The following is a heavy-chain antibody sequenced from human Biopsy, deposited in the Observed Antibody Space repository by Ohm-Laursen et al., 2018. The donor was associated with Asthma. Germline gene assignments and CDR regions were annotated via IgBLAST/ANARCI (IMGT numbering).Heavy chain of an antibody. CDR2: IPYDGSNK. CDR3: SREEPTSGWYQGSILR. Sequence: SLRLSCSASGFTFSSFGMHWVRQAPGKGLERVACIPYDGSNKYYADSVKGRSTISRDNSKNTLYLQMNSLRAEDTAVYYCSREEPTSGWYQGSILRWGQGTLVTVSS. J-gene: IGHJ4*02. CDR1: GFTFSSFG. D-gene: IGHD6-19*01. V-gene: IGHV3-30*03.